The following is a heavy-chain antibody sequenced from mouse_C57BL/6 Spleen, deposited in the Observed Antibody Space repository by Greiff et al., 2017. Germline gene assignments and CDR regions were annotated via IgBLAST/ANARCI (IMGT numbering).Heavy chain of an antibody. V-gene: IGHV1-64*01. D-gene: IGHD2-3*01. Sequence: QVQLQQPGAELVKPGASVKLSCKASGYTFTSYWMHWVKQRPGQGLEWIGMIHLNSGSTNYNEKFKSKATLTVDKSSSTAYMQLSSLTSEDSAVYYCARSEYYGYYYYAMDDWGQGTSVTVSS. J-gene: IGHJ4*01. CDR3: ARSEYYGYYYYAMDD. CDR1: GYTFTSYW. CDR2: IHLNSGST.